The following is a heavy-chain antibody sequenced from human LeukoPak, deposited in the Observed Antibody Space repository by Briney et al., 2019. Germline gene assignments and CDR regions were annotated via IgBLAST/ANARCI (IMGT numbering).Heavy chain of an antibody. CDR1: GLTFSGYA. D-gene: IGHD2-15*01. CDR3: ARDRWRSGGSGGGDY. J-gene: IGHJ4*02. Sequence: GGSLRLSCAASGLTFSGYAMSWVRQAPGKGLEWVSGISDSGGSTFYADSVKGRFTISRDNSKNTLYLQMNSLRAEDTAVYYCARDRWRSGGSGGGDYWGQGTLVTVSS. CDR2: ISDSGGST. V-gene: IGHV3-23*01.